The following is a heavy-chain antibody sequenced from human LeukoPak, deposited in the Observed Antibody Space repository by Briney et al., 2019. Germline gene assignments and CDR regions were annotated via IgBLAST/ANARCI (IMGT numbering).Heavy chain of an antibody. J-gene: IGHJ6*02. CDR3: ARASVQIVVVPAASRYYYYGMDV. Sequence: GGSLGLSCAASGFTFSSYSMNWVRQAPGKGLEWVSSISSSSSYIYYADSVKGRFTISRDNAKNSLYLQMNSLRAEDTAVYYCARASVQIVVVPAASRYYYYGMDVWGQGTTVTVSS. CDR2: ISSSSSYI. D-gene: IGHD2-2*01. CDR1: GFTFSSYS. V-gene: IGHV3-21*01.